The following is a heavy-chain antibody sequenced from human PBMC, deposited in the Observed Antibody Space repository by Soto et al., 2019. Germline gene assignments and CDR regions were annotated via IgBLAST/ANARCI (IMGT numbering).Heavy chain of an antibody. CDR3: AYQQWLVRPTDETDDY. V-gene: IGHV1-69*13. J-gene: IGHJ4*02. Sequence: GASVKVSCKASGGTFSSYAISWVRQAPGQGLEWMGGIIPIFGTANYAQKFQGRVTITADESTSTAYMELSSLRSEDTAVYYCAYQQWLVRPTDETDDYWGQGTLVTVSS. CDR2: IIPIFGTA. CDR1: GGTFSSYA. D-gene: IGHD6-19*01.